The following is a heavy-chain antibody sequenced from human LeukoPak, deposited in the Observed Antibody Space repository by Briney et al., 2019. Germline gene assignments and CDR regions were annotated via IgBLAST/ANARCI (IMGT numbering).Heavy chain of an antibody. D-gene: IGHD5-24*01. CDR3: ARAEEGYSPRIGGFDI. CDR2: ISSSGSTI. CDR1: GFTVSSNY. J-gene: IGHJ3*02. Sequence: NPGGSLRLSCAASGFTVSSNYMSWVRQAPGKGLEWVSYISSSGSTIYYADSVKGRFTISRDNAKNSLYLQMNSLRAEDTAVYYCARAEEGYSPRIGGFDIWGQGTMATVSS. V-gene: IGHV3-11*01.